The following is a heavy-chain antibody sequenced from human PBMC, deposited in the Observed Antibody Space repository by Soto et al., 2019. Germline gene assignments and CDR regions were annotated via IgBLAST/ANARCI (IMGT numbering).Heavy chain of an antibody. CDR2: IYYSGST. CDR1: GGSISSYY. CDR3: ARDRQVATILRYYYYGMDV. Sequence: AEALSLTCTVSGGSISSYYWSWIRQPPGKGLEWIGYIYYSGSTNYNPSLKSRVTISVDTSKNQFSLKLSSVTAADTAVYYCARDRQVATILRYYYYGMDVWGQGTTVTV. D-gene: IGHD5-12*01. J-gene: IGHJ6*02. V-gene: IGHV4-59*01.